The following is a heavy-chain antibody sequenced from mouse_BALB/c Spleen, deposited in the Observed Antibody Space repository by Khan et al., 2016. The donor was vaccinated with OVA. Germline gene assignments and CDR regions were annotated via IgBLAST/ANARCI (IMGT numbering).Heavy chain of an antibody. J-gene: IGHJ3*01. CDR2: IWSGGST. CDR3: VRLSNMTTTGFWFAY. Sequence: QVQLKQSGPGLVQPSQSLSITCTVSGFSLTNYGVHWVRQSPGKGLEWLGVIWSGGSTDYNTVFISRLSISKDNSKSQVFVKMNSLHTNDTAIYYCVRLSNMTTTGFWFAYWGQVTLVTVSA. V-gene: IGHV2-2*02. CDR1: GFSLTNYG. D-gene: IGHD2-4*01.